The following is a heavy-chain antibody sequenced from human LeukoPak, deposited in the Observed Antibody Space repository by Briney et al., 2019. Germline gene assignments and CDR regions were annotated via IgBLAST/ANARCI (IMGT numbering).Heavy chain of an antibody. CDR2: IRYDGSSK. V-gene: IGHV3-30*02. J-gene: IGHJ4*02. CDR1: GFSFSLFG. CDR3: ARTLRFLEWLYIDY. Sequence: PGGSLRLSCAASGFSFSLFGMDWVRQAPGKGLEWVAFIRYDGSSKHYADSVKGRFTISRDNSKNTLYLQMNSLRPEDTALYYCARTLRFLEWLYIDYWGQGTLVTVSS. D-gene: IGHD3-3*01.